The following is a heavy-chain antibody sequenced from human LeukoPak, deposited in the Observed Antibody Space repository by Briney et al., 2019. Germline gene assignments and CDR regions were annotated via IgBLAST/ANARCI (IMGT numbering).Heavy chain of an antibody. CDR2: ISYDGSNK. J-gene: IGHJ4*02. V-gene: IGHV3-30*03. Sequence: PGKSLRLSCAASGFTFSGNGMHWVRQAPGKGLEWVAVISYDGSNKYYADSVKGRFTISRDNSKNTLYLQMNSLRAEDTAVYYCARGERTCFGYWGQGTLVTVSS. D-gene: IGHD1-1*01. CDR1: GFTFSGNG. CDR3: ARGERTCFGY.